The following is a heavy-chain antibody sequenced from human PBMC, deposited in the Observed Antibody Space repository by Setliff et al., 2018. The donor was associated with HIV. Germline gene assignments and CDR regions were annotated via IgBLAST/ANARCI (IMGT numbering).Heavy chain of an antibody. CDR1: GGSIGSGDYY. CDR3: ARGGCSSTSCYNYYYYGMDV. Sequence: SETLSLTCTVSGGSIGSGDYYWSWIRQPPGKGLEWIGYIYYSGSTYYNPSLKSRVTISVDTSKNQFSLKLSSVTAADTAVYYCARGGCSSTSCYNYYYYGMDVWGQGTTVTVSS. J-gene: IGHJ6*02. CDR2: IYYSGST. V-gene: IGHV4-30-4*08. D-gene: IGHD2-2*01.